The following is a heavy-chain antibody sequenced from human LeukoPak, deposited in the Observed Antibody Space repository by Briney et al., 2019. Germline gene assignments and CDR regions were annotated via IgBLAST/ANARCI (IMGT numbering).Heavy chain of an antibody. V-gene: IGHV3-48*01. D-gene: IGHD2-15*01. CDR1: GFTFSSYS. CDR2: ISSTSSTI. CDR3: AKAEGYCSGTWCFRWFDW. Sequence: PGGSLRLSCAASGFTFSSYSMNWVRQAPGKGLEWVSYISSTSSTIYYADSVKGRFTISGDNAKNSLCLQMNSLRAEDTAVYYCAKAEGYCSGTWCFRWFDWWGQGTLVTVSS. J-gene: IGHJ4*02.